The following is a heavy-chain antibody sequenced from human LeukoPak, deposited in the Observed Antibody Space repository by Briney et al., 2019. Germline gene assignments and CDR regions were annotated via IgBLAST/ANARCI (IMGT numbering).Heavy chain of an antibody. D-gene: IGHD6-19*01. CDR1: GGAISSSNYH. V-gene: IGHV4-39*01. J-gene: IGHJ4*02. Sequence: PSETLSLTCTVSGGAISSSNYHWGWIRQPPGKGLEWIGSVYHSGSTYYNPSLKGRVTLSVDTSKNQFSQRLSSVTAADTAVYYCARLYSIGWYYFDYWGQGTLVTVSS. CDR2: VYHSGST. CDR3: ARLYSIGWYYFDY.